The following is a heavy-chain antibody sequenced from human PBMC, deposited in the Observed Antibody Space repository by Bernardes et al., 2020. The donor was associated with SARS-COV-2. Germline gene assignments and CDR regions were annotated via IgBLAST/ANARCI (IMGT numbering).Heavy chain of an antibody. Sequence: GGSLRLSCAASGFTLSSSWMSWVRQAPGKGLEWVANVKQDGSEKYYVDSVKGRFTISRDNAKNSLSLQMNSLRAEDTAVYYCARGYWFDPWGQGTLVTVSS. D-gene: IGHD1-20*01. V-gene: IGHV3-7*05. J-gene: IGHJ5*02. CDR1: GFTLSSSW. CDR2: VKQDGSEK. CDR3: ARGYWFDP.